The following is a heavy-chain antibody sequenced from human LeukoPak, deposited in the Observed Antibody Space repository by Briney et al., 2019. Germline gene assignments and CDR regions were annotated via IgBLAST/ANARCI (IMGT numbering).Heavy chain of an antibody. CDR3: ARAFAGTTFWFDP. CDR2: IYYSGST. Sequence: PSETLSLTCTVSGGSISSYYWSWIRQPPGKGLEWIGYIYYSGSTNYNPSLKSRVTISVDTSKNQFSLKLSSVTAADTAVYYCARAFAGTTFWFDPWGQGTLVTVSS. D-gene: IGHD1-7*01. V-gene: IGHV4-59*01. J-gene: IGHJ5*02. CDR1: GGSISSYY.